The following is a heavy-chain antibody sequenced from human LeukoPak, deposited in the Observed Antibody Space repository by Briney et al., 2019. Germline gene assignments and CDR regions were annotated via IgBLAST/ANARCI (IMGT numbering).Heavy chain of an antibody. J-gene: IGHJ5*02. CDR2: IIPILGIA. CDR3: ARDEDYYDSSCYYARWFDP. D-gene: IGHD3-22*01. Sequence: SVKVSCKASGGTFSSYTISWVRQAPGQGLEWMGRIIPILGIANYAQKFQGRVTITADKSTSTAYMELSSMRFEDTAVYYCARDEDYYDSSCYYARWFDPWGEGTVVTVSS. V-gene: IGHV1-69*04. CDR1: GGTFSSYT.